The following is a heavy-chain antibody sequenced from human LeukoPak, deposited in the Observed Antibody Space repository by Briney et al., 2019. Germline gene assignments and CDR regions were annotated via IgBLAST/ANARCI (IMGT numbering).Heavy chain of an antibody. CDR3: AKDGEMATMIAFDY. CDR2: IRYDGSNK. Sequence: GGSLRLSCAASGFTFSSYGMHWVRQAPGKGLEWVAFIRYDGSNKYYADSVKGRFTISRDNSKNTLYLQMNSLRAEDTAVYYCAKDGEMATMIAFDYWGQGTPVTVSS. J-gene: IGHJ4*02. CDR1: GFTFSSYG. D-gene: IGHD5-24*01. V-gene: IGHV3-30*02.